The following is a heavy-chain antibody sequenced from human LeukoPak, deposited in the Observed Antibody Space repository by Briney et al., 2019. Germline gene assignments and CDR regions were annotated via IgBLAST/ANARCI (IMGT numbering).Heavy chain of an antibody. CDR3: AKAIAAPVWYFDL. V-gene: IGHV3-23*01. CDR1: RFTFSSYA. J-gene: IGHJ2*01. Sequence: GGSLRLSCAASRFTFSSYAMSWVRQAPGKGLECVSTISGRGDSTYYADSVKGRFTISRDNSRNTLYLQMNTLRAEDTAVYYCAKAIAAPVWYFDLWGRGTLVTASS. CDR2: ISGRGDST. D-gene: IGHD6-13*01.